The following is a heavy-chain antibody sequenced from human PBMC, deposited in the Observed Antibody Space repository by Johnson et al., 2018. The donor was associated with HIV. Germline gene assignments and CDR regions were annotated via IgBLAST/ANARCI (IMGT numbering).Heavy chain of an antibody. CDR2: ISYDGSNK. CDR1: GFTFSSYN. J-gene: IGHJ3*02. D-gene: IGHD3-9*01. CDR3: ASVYYNIWTGYYYDALDM. Sequence: QVQLVESGGGVVQPGRSLRLSCAASGFTFSSYNMHWVRQAPGKGLEWVAVISYDGSNKYYADSVKGRFTISRDNSKNTLYLQMNSLRAEDTAVYYCASVYYNIWTGYYYDALDMWGQGTMLTVSS. V-gene: IGHV3-30-3*01.